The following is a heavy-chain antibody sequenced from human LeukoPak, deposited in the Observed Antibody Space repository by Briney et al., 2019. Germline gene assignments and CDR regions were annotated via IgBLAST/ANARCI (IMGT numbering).Heavy chain of an antibody. Sequence: SETLSLTCTFSGGTLSSGDYYWSCIRQPPGKAVEWIGYIYYSGSTYYNPSLKSRVTISVDTSKNQFSLKLSSVTAADTAGYYCARDTVAISTWGFDPWGQGTLVTVSS. J-gene: IGHJ5*02. V-gene: IGHV4-30-4*01. CDR3: ARDTVAISTWGFDP. CDR1: GGTLSSGDYY. CDR2: IYYSGST. D-gene: IGHD2-15*01.